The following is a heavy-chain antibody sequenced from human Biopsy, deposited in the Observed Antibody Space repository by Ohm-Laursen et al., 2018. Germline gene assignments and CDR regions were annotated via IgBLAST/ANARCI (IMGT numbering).Heavy chain of an antibody. CDR2: ISYSGNT. Sequence: GTLSLTCAVYGGSFSDSYWSWIRQPPGKGLEWIGYISYSGNTNYNPSLKSRVTMSVDTSKNQFSLKVRSVTAADTAVYYCVRGVDYYDPYHYYALDVWGQGTTVTVSS. V-gene: IGHV4-34*01. CDR1: GGSFSDSY. CDR3: VRGVDYYDPYHYYALDV. J-gene: IGHJ6*02. D-gene: IGHD3-22*01.